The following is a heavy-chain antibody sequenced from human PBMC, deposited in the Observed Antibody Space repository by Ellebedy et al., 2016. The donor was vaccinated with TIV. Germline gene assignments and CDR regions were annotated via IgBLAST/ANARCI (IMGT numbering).Heavy chain of an antibody. D-gene: IGHD4-17*01. V-gene: IGHV3-23*01. Sequence: GESLKISCAASGFTFSNHVLTWVRQAPGKGLEWISSISNSGSSTHYSDSVKGRFTISRDNSKNTLYLQMASLRAEDTAVYYCARVGPATTVTSDYFDYWGQGTLVTVSS. CDR3: ARVGPATTVTSDYFDY. CDR2: ISNSGSST. J-gene: IGHJ4*02. CDR1: GFTFSNHV.